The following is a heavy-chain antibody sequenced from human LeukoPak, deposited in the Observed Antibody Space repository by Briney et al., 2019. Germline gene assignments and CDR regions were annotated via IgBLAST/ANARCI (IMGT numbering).Heavy chain of an antibody. CDR1: GGSISSYY. D-gene: IGHD2-8*01. Sequence: SETLSLTCTVSGGSISSYYWSWIRQPPGKGLEWIGYIYYSGSTNYNPSLKSRVTISVDRSKNQFSLKLSSVTAADTAVYYCARDTTYCTNGVCYGEVDYWGQGTLVTVSS. CDR3: ARDTTYCTNGVCYGEVDY. J-gene: IGHJ4*02. CDR2: IYYSGST. V-gene: IGHV4-59*12.